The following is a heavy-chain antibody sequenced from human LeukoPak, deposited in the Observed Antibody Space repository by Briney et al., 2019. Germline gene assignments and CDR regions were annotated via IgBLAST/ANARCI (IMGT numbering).Heavy chain of an antibody. CDR2: ISAYNGNT. CDR3: ARVVGASMDLGQPRPSDDAFDI. CDR1: GYTFTSYG. D-gene: IGHD1-26*01. Sequence: ASVKVSCKASGYTFTSYGISWVRQAPGQGLEWMGWISAYNGNTNYAQKLQGRVTMTTDTSTSTAYMELRSLRSDDTAVYYCARVVGASMDLGQPRPSDDAFDIWGQGTMVTVSS. J-gene: IGHJ3*02. V-gene: IGHV1-18*01.